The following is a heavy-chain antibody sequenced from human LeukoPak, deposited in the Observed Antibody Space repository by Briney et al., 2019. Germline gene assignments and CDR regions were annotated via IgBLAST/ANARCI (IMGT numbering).Heavy chain of an antibody. CDR2: IYYSGST. D-gene: IGHD3-22*01. V-gene: IGHV4-59*08. CDR3: ARHNYYDSSGYLY. J-gene: IGHJ4*02. Sequence: SETLSLTCTVPGGSISSYYWSWIRQPPGKGLEWIGYIYYSGSTNYNPSLKSRVTISVDTSKNQFSLKLSSVTAADTAVYYCARHNYYDSSGYLYWGQGTLVTVSS. CDR1: GGSISSYY.